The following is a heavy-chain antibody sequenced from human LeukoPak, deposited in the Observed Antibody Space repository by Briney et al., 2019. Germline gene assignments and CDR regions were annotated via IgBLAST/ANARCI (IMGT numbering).Heavy chain of an antibody. J-gene: IGHJ6*04. CDR1: GGTFSSYA. Sequence: ASVKVSCKASGGTFSSYAISWVRQAPGQGLEWMGGINPIFGTANYAQKFQGRVTITADESTSTAYMELSSLRSEDTAVYYCARKNPRYYYGMDVWGKGTTVTVSS. CDR3: ARKNPRYYYGMDV. V-gene: IGHV1-69*13. CDR2: INPIFGTA.